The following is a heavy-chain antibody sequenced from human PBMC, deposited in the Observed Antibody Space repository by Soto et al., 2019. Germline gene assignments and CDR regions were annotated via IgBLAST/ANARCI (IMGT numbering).Heavy chain of an antibody. J-gene: IGHJ4*02. CDR3: ARDPGSYYDSSALDY. CDR1: GFTFSSYW. CDR2: IKQDGSEK. D-gene: IGHD3-22*01. V-gene: IGHV3-7*03. Sequence: GGSLRLSCAASGFTFSSYWMSWVRQAPGKGLEWVANIKQDGSEKYYVDSVKGRFTISRDNAKNSLYLQMNSLRAEDTAVYYCARDPGSYYDSSALDYWGQGTPVTVSS.